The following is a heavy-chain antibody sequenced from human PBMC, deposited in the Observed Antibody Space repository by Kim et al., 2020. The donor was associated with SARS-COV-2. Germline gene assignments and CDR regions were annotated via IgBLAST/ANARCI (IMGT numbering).Heavy chain of an antibody. J-gene: IGHJ4*01. CDR3: ARDELRSRYDDPDYFD. V-gene: IGHV4-61*01. CDR1: GGSVNSGRDY. D-gene: IGHD3-3*01. CDR2: IDYSGNT. Sequence: SETLSLTCTVSGGSVNSGRDYWSWIRQPPGKGLEWIGSIDYSGNTDYNPSLKSRVTISVDRSKNQFSLNLNSVTAADTAVYYCARDELRSRYDDPDYFD.